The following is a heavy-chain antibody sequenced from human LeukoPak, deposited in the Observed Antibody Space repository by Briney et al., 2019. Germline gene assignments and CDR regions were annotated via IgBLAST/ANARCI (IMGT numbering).Heavy chain of an antibody. V-gene: IGHV1-46*01. J-gene: IGHJ4*02. Sequence: ASVKVSCKASGYTFTGYYMHWVRQAPGQGLEWMGIINPSGGSISNAQKFQGRVTMTRDTSTSTVYMELSSLRSEDTAVYYCARGEYCSSTSCYVTGFDYWGQGTLVTVSS. CDR3: ARGEYCSSTSCYVTGFDY. CDR2: INPSGGSI. D-gene: IGHD2-2*01. CDR1: GYTFTGYY.